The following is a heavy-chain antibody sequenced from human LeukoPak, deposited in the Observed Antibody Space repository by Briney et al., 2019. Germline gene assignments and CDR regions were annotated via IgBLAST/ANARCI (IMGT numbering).Heavy chain of an antibody. J-gene: IGHJ5*02. CDR2: IYYSGST. V-gene: IGHV4-59*11. D-gene: IGHD1-14*01. Sequence: SETLSLTCTVSGGCISSHYWSWIRQPPGKGLEWIGYIYYSGSTNYNPSLKSRVTISVDTSKNQFSLKLSSVTAADTAVYYCARESGITVAGFDPWGQGTLVTVSS. CDR1: GGCISSHY. CDR3: ARESGITVAGFDP.